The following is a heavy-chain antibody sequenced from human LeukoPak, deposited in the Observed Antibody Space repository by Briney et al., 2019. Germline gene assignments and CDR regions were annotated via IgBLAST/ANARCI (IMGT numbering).Heavy chain of an antibody. CDR2: ISGSGGST. V-gene: IGHV3-23*01. J-gene: IGHJ3*02. CDR1: GFTFSSYA. D-gene: IGHD3-10*01. Sequence: GRSLRLSCAASGFTFSSYAMSWVRQAPGKGLEWVSAISGSGGSTYYADSVKGRFTISRDNSKNTLYLQMNSLRAEDTAVYYCARESLSYDAFDIWGQGTMVTVSS. CDR3: ARESLSYDAFDI.